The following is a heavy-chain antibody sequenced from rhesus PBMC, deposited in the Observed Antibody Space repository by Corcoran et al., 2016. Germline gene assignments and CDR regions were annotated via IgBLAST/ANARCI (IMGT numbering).Heavy chain of an antibody. J-gene: IGHJ4*01. Sequence: EVQLVQSGAEVKKPGASVKISCKASGYTFTDYYLHWVRQAPGKGLEWMGRFDPEDGEEIHAQKFQDRVTITAETSTDTAYMELSSLRSEDTAVYYCATGVVGIQRVQFDYWGQGVLVTVSS. CDR1: GYTFTDYY. CDR2: FDPEDGEE. D-gene: IGHD5-42*01. V-gene: IGHV1-111*02. CDR3: ATGVVGIQRVQFDY.